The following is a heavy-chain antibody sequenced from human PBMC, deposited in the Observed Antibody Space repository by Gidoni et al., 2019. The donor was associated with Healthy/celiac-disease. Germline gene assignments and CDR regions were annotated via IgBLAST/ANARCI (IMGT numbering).Heavy chain of an antibody. CDR1: GYTFTSYG. V-gene: IGHV1-18*01. CDR3: ARDGTGHFDY. CDR2: IIVYKGNT. D-gene: IGHD1-7*01. Sequence: QVQLVQSGAEVKKTVASVKVSCKASGYTFTSYGISWVRQAPGQGLEWMGWIIVYKGNTNYAQKLKGRVNMTTDTSTSTDYMEMRSLRSDDKDVYYCARDGTGHFDYWGQGTLVTVSS. J-gene: IGHJ4*02.